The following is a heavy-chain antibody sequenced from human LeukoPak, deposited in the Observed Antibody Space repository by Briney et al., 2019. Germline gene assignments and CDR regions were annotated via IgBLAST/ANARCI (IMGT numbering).Heavy chain of an antibody. D-gene: IGHD2-2*01. CDR1: GGSFSGYY. J-gene: IGHJ6*02. Sequence: SETLSLTCAVYGGSFSGYYWSWIRQPPGKGLEWIGEINHSGSTNYNPSLKSRVTISVDTSKNQFSLKLSSVTAADTAVYYCARHSFDCSNTSCYPYYYYGMDVWGQGTTVTVSS. CDR3: ARHSFDCSNTSCYPYYYYGMDV. V-gene: IGHV4-34*01. CDR2: INHSGST.